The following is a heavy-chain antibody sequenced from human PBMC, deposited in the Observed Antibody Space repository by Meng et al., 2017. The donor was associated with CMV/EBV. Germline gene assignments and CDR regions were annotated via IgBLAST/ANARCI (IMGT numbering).Heavy chain of an antibody. CDR1: GFTFSSYS. CDR2: ISSSSSYI. J-gene: IGHJ4*02. CDR3: ARVYIAAAGVNDY. V-gene: IGHV3-21*01. D-gene: IGHD6-13*01. Sequence: GESLKISCAASGFTFSSYSMNWVRQAPGKGLEWVSSISSSSSYIYYADSVKGRFTISRGNAKNSLYLQMNSLRAEDTAVYYCARVYIAAAGVNDYWGQGTLVTVSS.